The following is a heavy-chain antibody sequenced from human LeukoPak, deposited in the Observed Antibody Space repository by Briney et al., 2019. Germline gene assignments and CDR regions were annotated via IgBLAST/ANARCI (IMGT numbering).Heavy chain of an antibody. CDR2: INPNSGDT. Sequence: ASVKASCKASGYILTDYYMHWVRQAPGQGLEWMGWINPNSGDTNYAQKFQGRVTMTRDTSISTVYMELTSLRSEDTAVYYCARPRFPYYRLSGPDYYYMDVWGKGTTVTVSS. CDR3: ARPRFPYYRLSGPDYYYMDV. V-gene: IGHV1-2*02. CDR1: GYILTDYY. D-gene: IGHD3-10*01. J-gene: IGHJ6*03.